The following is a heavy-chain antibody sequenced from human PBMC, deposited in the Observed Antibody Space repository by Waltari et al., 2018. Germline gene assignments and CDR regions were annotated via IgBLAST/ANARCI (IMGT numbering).Heavy chain of an antibody. V-gene: IGHV1-2*04. Sequence: QVQLEQSGAEVTKPGPSANVSRQHSVYTFTVYHKHWARQAPGQGLEWMGWINPKCVATYYAQTFQGWVTMTRDTSTSTVFMELSSLKSDDTAVYYCARRSCNGECYAPYIYWGQGTLVTVSS. CDR2: INPKCVAT. CDR3: ARRSCNGECYAPYIY. D-gene: IGHD2-8*01. CDR1: VYTFTVYH. J-gene: IGHJ4*02.